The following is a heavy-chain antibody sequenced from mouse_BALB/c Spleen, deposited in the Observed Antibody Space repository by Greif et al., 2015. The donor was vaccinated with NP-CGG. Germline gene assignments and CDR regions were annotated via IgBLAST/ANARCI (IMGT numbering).Heavy chain of an antibody. CDR3: ARGGNYFDY. J-gene: IGHJ2*01. CDR2: IDPSDSET. V-gene: IGHV1-69*02. Sequence: VQLQQSGAELVKPGAPVKLSCKASGYTFTSCWMNWVKQRPGRGLEWIGRIDPSDSETHYNQRFKDKATLTVDKSSSTAYIQLSSLTSEDSAVYYCARGGNYFDYWGQGTTLTVSS. CDR1: GYTFTSCW.